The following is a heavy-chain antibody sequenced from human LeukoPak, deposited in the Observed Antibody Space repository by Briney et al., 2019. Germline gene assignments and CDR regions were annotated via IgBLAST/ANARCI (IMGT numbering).Heavy chain of an antibody. CDR1: GYTFTNYG. V-gene: IGHV1-18*01. J-gene: IGHJ3*02. CDR2: ISAYNGNT. Sequence: ASVKVSCKTSGYTFTNYGISWVRQSPGLGLEWMGWISAYNGNTNYAQKVQGRVTMTTDTSTSTAYMELRSLRFDDTAVYYCARDQSVRLLQTSSTYFKHVFAIWGQGSMVTVSS. D-gene: IGHD6-13*01. CDR3: ARDQSVRLLQTSSTYFKHVFAI.